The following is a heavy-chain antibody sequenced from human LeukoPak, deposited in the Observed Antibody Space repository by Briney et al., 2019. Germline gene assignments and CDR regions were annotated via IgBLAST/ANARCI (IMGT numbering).Heavy chain of an antibody. J-gene: IGHJ4*02. V-gene: IGHV3-23*01. CDR2: VSGGGGTA. Sequence: GGSLRLSCATPGFTFSNYAMSWVRQAPGKGLEWVSGVSGGGGTAYYADSVKGRFTISRDNAKNSLYLQMNSLRAEDTAVHYCARDLVQLWSKDYWGQGTLVTVSS. D-gene: IGHD5-18*01. CDR1: GFTFSNYA. CDR3: ARDLVQLWSKDY.